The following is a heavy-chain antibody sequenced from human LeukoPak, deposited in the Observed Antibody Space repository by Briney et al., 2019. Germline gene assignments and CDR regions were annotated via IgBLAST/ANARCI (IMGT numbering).Heavy chain of an antibody. J-gene: IGHJ6*03. CDR1: GFTFSSYS. V-gene: IGHV3-21*04. D-gene: IGHD4-17*01. CDR2: ISSSSSYT. CDR3: AKTLRDYGDRSYYYYMDV. Sequence: GGSLRLSCAASGFTFSSYSVNWVRQAPGKGLEWVSSISSSSSYTYYADSVKGRFTISRDNSKKTLYLQMNSLRAEDTAVYYCAKTLRDYGDRSYYYYMDVWGKGTTVTISS.